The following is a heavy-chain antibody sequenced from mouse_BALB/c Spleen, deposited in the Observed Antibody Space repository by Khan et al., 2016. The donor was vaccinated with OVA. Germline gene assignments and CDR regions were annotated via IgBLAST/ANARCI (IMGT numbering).Heavy chain of an antibody. J-gene: IGHJ3*01. D-gene: IGHD2-14*01. CDR2: INPSNGYS. Sequence: QVQLKQSGAELARPGASVKMSCKASGYTFTSYTIHWIKLRPGQGLEWIGYINPSNGYSNYNQKFKDKVTLTADKSSTTAYMQLSSLTSDDSAVYNCASDGSYHRNDGWFAYWGLGTLVTVSA. CDR3: ASDGSYHRNDGWFAY. V-gene: IGHV1-4*01. CDR1: GYTFTSYT.